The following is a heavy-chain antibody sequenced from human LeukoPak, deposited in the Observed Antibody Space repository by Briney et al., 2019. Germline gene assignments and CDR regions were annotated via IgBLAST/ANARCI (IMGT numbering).Heavy chain of an antibody. J-gene: IGHJ4*02. D-gene: IGHD1-26*01. CDR1: GFIFRSNW. CDR3: VRDLGGRSGH. CDR2: INEDGSTT. Sequence: GGSLRLSCAASGFIFRSNWMHWVRQAPGKGLVWVSRINEDGSTTNHADSVKGRFTISRDNVRNTLYMEMNSLRAEDTAVYYCVRDLGGRSGHWGQGTLVTVSS. V-gene: IGHV3-74*01.